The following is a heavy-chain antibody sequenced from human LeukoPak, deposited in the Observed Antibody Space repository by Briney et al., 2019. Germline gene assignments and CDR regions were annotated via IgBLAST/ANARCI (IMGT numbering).Heavy chain of an antibody. D-gene: IGHD2-2*03. CDR1: GFTFSSYG. V-gene: IGHV3-33*01. CDR2: IWYDGSNK. J-gene: IGHJ6*04. Sequence: PARSLRLSCAASGFTFSSYGMHWDRQAPGKGLEWVAVIWYDGSNKYYADSVKGRFTISRDNSKNTLYLQMNSLRAEDTAVYYCARGLDSSNGMDVWGKGTTVTVSS. CDR3: ARGLDSSNGMDV.